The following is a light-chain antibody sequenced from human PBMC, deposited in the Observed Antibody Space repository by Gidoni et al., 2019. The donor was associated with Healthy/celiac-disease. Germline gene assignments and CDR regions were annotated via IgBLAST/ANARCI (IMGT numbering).Light chain of an antibody. J-gene: IGKJ3*01. CDR2: AAS. V-gene: IGKV1-39*01. CDR3: QQSYSTPFP. CDR1: QSISRY. Sequence: DIQMTQSPSSLSASVGDRVTITCRASQSISRYLNWYQQKPGKAPKLLIDAASSLQSGVPSRFSGSGSGTDFTLTISSLQPEDFATYHCQQSYSTPFPFGPGTKVDIK.